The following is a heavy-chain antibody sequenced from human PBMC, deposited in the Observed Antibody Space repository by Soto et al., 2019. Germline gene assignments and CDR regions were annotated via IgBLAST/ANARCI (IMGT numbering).Heavy chain of an antibody. D-gene: IGHD1-1*01. CDR1: SYSISSGCF. J-gene: IGHJ4*02. V-gene: IGHV4-38-2*02. CDR2: IYHTGDT. Sequence: PSATWSLTCIVSSYSISSGCFWAWIRQPPGKGLEWVGSIYHTGDTHYNPSLRSQVSLSVDTSKKHLSLRLTYLTAADTAVYFFARDTNSLEIWGQGILATV. CDR3: ARDTNSLEI.